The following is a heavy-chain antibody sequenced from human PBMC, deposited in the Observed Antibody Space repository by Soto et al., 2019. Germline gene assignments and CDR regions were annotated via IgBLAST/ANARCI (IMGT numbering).Heavy chain of an antibody. CDR2: IYTSGST. J-gene: IGHJ4*02. Sequence: SETLSLTCTVSGGSISSYYWTWIRQPAGKGLEWIGRIYTSGSTNYNPSLKSRVTMSVDTSTNQFSLILSSVTAADTAVHYCVRVHQWLAITYFDYWGQGTLVTVSS. CDR3: VRVHQWLAITYFDY. V-gene: IGHV4-4*07. D-gene: IGHD6-19*01. CDR1: GGSISSYY.